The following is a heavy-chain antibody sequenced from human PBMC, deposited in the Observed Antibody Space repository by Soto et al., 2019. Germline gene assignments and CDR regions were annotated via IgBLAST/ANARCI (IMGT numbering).Heavy chain of an antibody. CDR3: ARGANWFDS. Sequence: PSETLSLTCTVSGGSISSSSYYWGWIRKPTGKGLEWIGSIYDSGSPTYPPPLKSRVTISVDTSKNQFSLKLSSVTAADTAMYYCARGANWFDSWGQGTLVTVS. CDR1: GGSISSSSYY. CDR2: IYDSGSP. V-gene: IGHV4-61*05. J-gene: IGHJ5*01.